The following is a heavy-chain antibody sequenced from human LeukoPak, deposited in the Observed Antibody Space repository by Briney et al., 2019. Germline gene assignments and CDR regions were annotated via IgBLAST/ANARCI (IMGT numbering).Heavy chain of an antibody. CDR1: GFTFSSSS. CDR2: VSTSGGST. V-gene: IGHV3-23*01. D-gene: IGHD3-22*01. J-gene: IGHJ4*02. CDR3: AKQAYDSPRTDFDY. Sequence: GGSLRLCCAASGFTFSSSSMNWVRDAPGKGLDSVSGVSTSGGSTYYADSVKGRFTISRDNSKNTLHLQMNSLRAEDTAIYYCAKQAYDSPRTDFDYWGQGTLVTVSS.